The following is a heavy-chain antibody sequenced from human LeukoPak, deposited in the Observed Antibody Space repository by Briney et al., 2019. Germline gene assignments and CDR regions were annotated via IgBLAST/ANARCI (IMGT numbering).Heavy chain of an antibody. D-gene: IGHD2-2*02. CDR1: GYTFTSYG. Sequence: ASVKVSCKASGYTFTSYGISWVRQAPGQGLEWMGWISAYNGNTNYAQKLQGRVTMTTDTSTSTAYMELRSLRSDDTAVYYCARDRYCSSTSCYTVSHYYYGMDVWGQGTTVTVSS. J-gene: IGHJ6*02. V-gene: IGHV1-18*01. CDR3: ARDRYCSSTSCYTVSHYYYGMDV. CDR2: ISAYNGNT.